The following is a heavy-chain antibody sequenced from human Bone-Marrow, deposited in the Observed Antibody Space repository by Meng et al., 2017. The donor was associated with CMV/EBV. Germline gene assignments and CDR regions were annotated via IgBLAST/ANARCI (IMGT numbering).Heavy chain of an antibody. CDR3: ASNQLLFGGYKEFDP. CDR1: GFTFSSHW. CDR2: MNQDGSQK. J-gene: IGHJ5*02. Sequence: GESLKISCAVSGFTFSSHWMTWVRQAPGKGLEWVANMNQDGSQKDYVDSVKGRFTISRDNAKNSLYLQMNSLRAEDTAVYYCASNQLLFGGYKEFDPWGQGTLVTVSS. D-gene: IGHD2-2*01. V-gene: IGHV3-7*01.